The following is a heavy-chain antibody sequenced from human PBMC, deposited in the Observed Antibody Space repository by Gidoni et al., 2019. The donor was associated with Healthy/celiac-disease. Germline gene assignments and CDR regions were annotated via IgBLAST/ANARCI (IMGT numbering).Heavy chain of an antibody. CDR1: GGSFSGYY. CDR2: INHSGST. D-gene: IGHD3-10*01. V-gene: IGHV4-34*01. CDR3: ARTTRGVNDY. Sequence: QVQLQQWGAGRLKPSETLSLTCAVYGGSFSGYYWSWIRQPPGKGLEWIGEINHSGSTNYNPSLKSRVTISVDTSKNQFSLKLSSVTAADTAVYYCARTTRGVNDYWGQGTLVTVSS. J-gene: IGHJ4*02.